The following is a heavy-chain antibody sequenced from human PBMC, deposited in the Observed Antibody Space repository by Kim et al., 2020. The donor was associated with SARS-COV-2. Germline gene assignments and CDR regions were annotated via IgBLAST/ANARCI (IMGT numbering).Heavy chain of an antibody. CDR2: IHAGSSNT. J-gene: IGHJ5*02. V-gene: IGHV1-3*01. D-gene: IGHD2-15*01. Sequence: ASVKVSCKASGYSFTDYAIHWVRQAPGQRPEWMGWIHAGSSNTKYSQKFQDRVTITSDTSANTVYMELSSLRSEDTAVYYCARDHCSGGTCYGGIDPWGQGTLAT. CDR3: ARDHCSGGTCYGGIDP. CDR1: GYSFTDYA.